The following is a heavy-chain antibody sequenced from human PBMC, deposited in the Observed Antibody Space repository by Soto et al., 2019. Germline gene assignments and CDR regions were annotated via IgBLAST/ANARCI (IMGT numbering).Heavy chain of an antibody. CDR3: ARDESSGFLDY. CDR1: GASIESYY. V-gene: IGHV4-59*01. D-gene: IGHD6-19*01. CDR2: FHYTGST. Sequence: SETLSLTCTVAGASIESYYWTWIRQSPGKGLEWIGYFHYTGSTNYSPSLKSRVTISVDTPLNQFSLKLRSVTAADTAVYYCARDESSGFLDYWGQGTLVTVSS. J-gene: IGHJ4*02.